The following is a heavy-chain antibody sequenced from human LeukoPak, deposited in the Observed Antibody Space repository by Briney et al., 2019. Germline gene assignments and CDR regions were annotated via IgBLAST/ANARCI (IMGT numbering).Heavy chain of an antibody. CDR3: ARDPRYDFWSGAGWFDP. CDR1: GFTFSSYW. D-gene: IGHD3-3*01. V-gene: IGHV3-7*01. J-gene: IGHJ5*02. Sequence: GGSLRLSCAASGFTFSSYWMSWVRQAPGKGLEWVANIKQDGSEKYYVDSVKGRFTISRDNAKNSLYLQMNSLRAEDTAVYYCARDPRYDFWSGAGWFDPWGQGTLVTVSS. CDR2: IKQDGSEK.